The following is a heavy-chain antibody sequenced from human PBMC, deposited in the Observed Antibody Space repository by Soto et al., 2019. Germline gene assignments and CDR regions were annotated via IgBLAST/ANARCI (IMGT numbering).Heavy chain of an antibody. CDR2: ISSSSSTI. CDR3: ARDPDILTYYYDSSGHKPFDY. CDR1: GFTFSSYS. V-gene: IGHV3-48*02. D-gene: IGHD3-22*01. J-gene: IGHJ4*02. Sequence: GGSLRLSCAASGFTFSSYSMNWVRQAPGKGLEWVSYISSSSSTIYYADSVKGRFTISRDKAKNSLYLQMNSLRDEDTAVYYCARDPDILTYYYDSSGHKPFDYWGQGTLVTVSS.